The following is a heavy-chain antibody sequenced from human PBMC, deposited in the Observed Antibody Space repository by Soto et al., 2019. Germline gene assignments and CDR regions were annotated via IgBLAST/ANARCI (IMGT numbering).Heavy chain of an antibody. V-gene: IGHV3-30*18. CDR2: ISYDGSNK. J-gene: IGHJ3*02. D-gene: IGHD3-3*01. Sequence: GGSLRLSCAASGFTFSSYGMHWVRQAPGKGLEWVAVISYDGSNKYYADSVKGRFTISRDNSKNTLYLQMNSLRAEDTAVYYCAKGGRFLEWRDAFDIWGQGTMVTVPS. CDR3: AKGGRFLEWRDAFDI. CDR1: GFTFSSYG.